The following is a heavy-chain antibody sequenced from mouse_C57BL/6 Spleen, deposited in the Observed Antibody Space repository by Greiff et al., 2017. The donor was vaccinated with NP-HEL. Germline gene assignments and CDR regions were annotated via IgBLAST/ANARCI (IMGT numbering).Heavy chain of an antibody. CDR1: GFTFSDYY. Sequence: EVMLVESGGGLVQPGGSLKLSCAASGFTFSDYYMYWVRQTPEKRLEWVAYISNGGGSTYYPDTVKGRFTISRDNAKNTLYLQMSRLKSEDTAMYYCARHDAVVATGSMDYWGQGTSVTVSS. CDR2: ISNGGGST. V-gene: IGHV5-12*01. J-gene: IGHJ4*01. CDR3: ARHDAVVATGSMDY. D-gene: IGHD1-1*01.